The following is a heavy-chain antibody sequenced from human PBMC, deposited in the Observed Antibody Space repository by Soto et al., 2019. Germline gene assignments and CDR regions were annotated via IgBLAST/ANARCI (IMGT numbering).Heavy chain of an antibody. J-gene: IGHJ6*02. CDR1: GGSISSSNW. V-gene: IGHV4-4*02. CDR2: IYHSGST. CDR3: ARERGYCSGGSFSYYYGMDV. Sequence: QVQLQESGPGLVKPSGTLSLTCAVSGGSISSSNWWSWVRQPPGKGLEWIGEIYHSGSTNYNPSLKSRVTISVDKSKNQFPLKLSSVTAADTAVYYCARERGYCSGGSFSYYYGMDVWGQGPTVTVSS. D-gene: IGHD2-15*01.